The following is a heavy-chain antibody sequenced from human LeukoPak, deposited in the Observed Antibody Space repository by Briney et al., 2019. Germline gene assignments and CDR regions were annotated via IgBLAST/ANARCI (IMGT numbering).Heavy chain of an antibody. CDR1: GFTFRDLY. J-gene: IGHJ6*02. Sequence: PGGSLRLSCAASGFTFRDLYMGWVRQAPGKGLEWVSAISGSGGSTYYADSVKGRFTISRDNSKNTLYLQMNSLRAEDTAVYYCAAATRYYGMDVWGQGTTVTVSS. CDR2: ISGSGGST. D-gene: IGHD6-25*01. CDR3: AAATRYYGMDV. V-gene: IGHV3-23*01.